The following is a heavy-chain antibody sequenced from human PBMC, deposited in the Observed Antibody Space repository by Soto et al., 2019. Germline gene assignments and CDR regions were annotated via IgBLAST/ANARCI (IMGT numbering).Heavy chain of an antibody. CDR1: GGSISSSSYY. CDR3: ARLTVPGITGTVVTAVLAFDI. V-gene: IGHV4-39*01. D-gene: IGHD1-7*01. CDR2: IYYSGST. Sequence: KTSETLSLTCTVSGGSISSSSYYWGWIRQPPGKRLEWIGSIYYSGSTYYNPSLKSRVTISVDTSKNQFSLKLSSVTAADTAVYYCARLTVPGITGTVVTAVLAFDIWGQGTMVTVSS. J-gene: IGHJ3*02.